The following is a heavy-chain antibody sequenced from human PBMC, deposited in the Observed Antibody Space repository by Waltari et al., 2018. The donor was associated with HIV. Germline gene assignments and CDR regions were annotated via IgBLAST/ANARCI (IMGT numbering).Heavy chain of an antibody. Sequence: QLQLQESGPGLVKPSETLSLTCTVSGGSISSSSYFWGWIRQPPRKGREWIGRIYYSGGAYYNPSLQSRVTISVDTSTNQFSLKLSSVTAADTAVYYCARHALRVGASYWYFDLWGRGTLVSVSS. D-gene: IGHD1-26*01. CDR2: IYYSGGA. CDR3: ARHALRVGASYWYFDL. CDR1: GGSISSSSYF. V-gene: IGHV4-39*01. J-gene: IGHJ2*01.